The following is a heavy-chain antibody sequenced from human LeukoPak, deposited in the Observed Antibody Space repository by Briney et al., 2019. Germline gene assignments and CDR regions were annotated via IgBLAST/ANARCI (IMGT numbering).Heavy chain of an antibody. CDR1: GFTFSSYA. J-gene: IGHJ6*02. V-gene: IGHV3-23*01. D-gene: IGHD2-2*01. CDR3: AKYFMPHYCYGMDV. Sequence: PGGSLRLSCAASGFTFSSYAMSWVRQAPGKGLGWVSAISGSGGSTYYADSVKGRFTISRDNSKNTLYLQMNSLRAEDTAVYYCAKYFMPHYCYGMDVWGQGTTVTVSS. CDR2: ISGSGGST.